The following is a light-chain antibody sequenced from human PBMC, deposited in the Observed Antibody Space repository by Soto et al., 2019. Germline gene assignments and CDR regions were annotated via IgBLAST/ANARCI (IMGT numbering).Light chain of an antibody. J-gene: IGLJ2*01. CDR1: SSNIGSNY. V-gene: IGLV1-47*01. CDR3: AAWDDSLSGVV. Sequence: QSVLTQPPSASGTPVQRVTSSCSGSSSNIGSNYVYWYQQLPGTAPKLLIYRNNQRPSGVPDRFSGSKSGTSASLAISGLRSEDVADYYCAAWDDSLSGVVFGGGTKLPVL. CDR2: RNN.